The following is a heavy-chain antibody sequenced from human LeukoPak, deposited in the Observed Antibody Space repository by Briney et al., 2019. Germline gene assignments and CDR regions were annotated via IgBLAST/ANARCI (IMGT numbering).Heavy chain of an antibody. CDR3: ARDLRKYSSSSGYDY. Sequence: SVKVSCKASGGTFSSYAINWVRQAPGQGLEWMGGIIPIFGTANYAQKFQGRVTITADESTSTAYMELSSLRSEDTAVYYCARDLRKYSSSSGYDYWGQGTLVTVSS. CDR1: GGTFSSYA. D-gene: IGHD6-6*01. V-gene: IGHV1-69*13. J-gene: IGHJ4*02. CDR2: IIPIFGTA.